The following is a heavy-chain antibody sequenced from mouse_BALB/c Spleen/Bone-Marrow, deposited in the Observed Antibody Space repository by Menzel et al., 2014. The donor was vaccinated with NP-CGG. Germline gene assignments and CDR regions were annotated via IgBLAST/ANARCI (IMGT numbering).Heavy chain of an antibody. J-gene: IGHJ4*01. D-gene: IGHD2-10*01. V-gene: IGHV2-9*02. CDR1: GFSLTSYG. Sequence: VHLVESGPGLVSPSQSLSIHCTVSGFSLTSYGVHWVRPPPGKGLEWLGVIWAGGSTNYNSALMSRLSISKDNSKSQVFLKMNSLQTDDTAMYYCAISYYGNYRAMDYWGQGTSVTVSS. CDR3: AISYYGNYRAMDY. CDR2: IWAGGST.